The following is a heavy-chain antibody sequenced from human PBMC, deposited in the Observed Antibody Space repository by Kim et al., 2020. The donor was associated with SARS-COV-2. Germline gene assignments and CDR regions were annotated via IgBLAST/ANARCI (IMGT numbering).Heavy chain of an antibody. CDR1: GGTFSNYA. V-gene: IGHV1-69*13. CDR3: ARGRQVAETKSFDY. Sequence: PSVKVSCKASGGTFSNYAISWVRQAPGQGLEWMGGIIPMFGKANYAQKFQGRVTITADESTSTAYMEVSSLRSEDTAVYYCARGRQVAETKSFDYWGQGTLVTVSS. J-gene: IGHJ4*02. D-gene: IGHD2-15*01. CDR2: IIPMFGKA.